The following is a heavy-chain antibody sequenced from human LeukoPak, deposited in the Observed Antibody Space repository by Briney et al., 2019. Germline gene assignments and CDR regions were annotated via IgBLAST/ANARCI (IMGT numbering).Heavy chain of an antibody. V-gene: IGHV1-18*01. Sequence: ASVKVSCKASGYTFTSYGISWVRQAPGQGLEWMGWISAYNGNTNYAQKLQGRVTMTTDTSASTAYMELSSLRSEDTAVYYCARGRNFYYDSSGYYDYWGQGTLVTVSS. CDR3: ARGRNFYYDSSGYYDY. CDR2: ISAYNGNT. D-gene: IGHD3-22*01. J-gene: IGHJ4*02. CDR1: GYTFTSYG.